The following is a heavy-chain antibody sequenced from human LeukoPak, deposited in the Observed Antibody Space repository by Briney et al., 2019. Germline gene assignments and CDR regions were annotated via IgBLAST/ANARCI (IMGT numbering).Heavy chain of an antibody. Sequence: PSETLSLTCTVSGGSISSSSYYWGWSRQPPGKGLEWIGSIYYSGSTYYNPSLKSRVTISVDTSKNQFSLRLSSVTAADTAVYYCARVTGYVMGDYFDYWGQGTLVTVSS. J-gene: IGHJ4*02. V-gene: IGHV4-39*07. CDR3: ARVTGYVMGDYFDY. D-gene: IGHD3-16*01. CDR2: IYYSGST. CDR1: GGSISSSSYY.